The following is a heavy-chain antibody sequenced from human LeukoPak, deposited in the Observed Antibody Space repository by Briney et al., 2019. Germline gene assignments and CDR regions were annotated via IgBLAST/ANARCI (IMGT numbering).Heavy chain of an antibody. V-gene: IGHV3-48*03. CDR2: ISSSGSTI. D-gene: IGHD4-17*01. J-gene: IGHJ5*02. CDR1: GFTFSSYE. Sequence: GGSLRLSCAASGFTFSSYEMNWVRQAPGKGLEWVSYISSSGSTIYYADSVKGRFTISRDNAKNSLYLQMNSLRAEDTAVYYCARSGLRSSNWFDPWGQGTLVTVSS. CDR3: ARSGLRSSNWFDP.